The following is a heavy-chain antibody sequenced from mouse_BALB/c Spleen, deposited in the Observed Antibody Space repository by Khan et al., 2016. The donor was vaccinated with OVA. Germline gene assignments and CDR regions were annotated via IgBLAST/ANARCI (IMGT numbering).Heavy chain of an antibody. J-gene: IGHJ3*01. CDR3: IRSGYANPFAY. CDR1: GYTFSSYY. D-gene: IGHD2-2*01. V-gene: IGHV1S81*02. CDR2: INPNNGGP. Sequence: QVQLKQSGAELVKPGASVKLSCKASGYTFSSYYMSWVQQRPGQGLEWIGGINPNNGGPNFHEKFKTKATLSVDKSSSTAYMHLSSLTSADSAVYYCIRSGYANPFAYWGQGTMVTVS.